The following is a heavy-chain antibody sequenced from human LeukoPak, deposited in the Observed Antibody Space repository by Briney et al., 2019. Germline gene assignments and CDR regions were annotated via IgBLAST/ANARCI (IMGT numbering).Heavy chain of an antibody. V-gene: IGHV3-9*03. CDR1: GFTFDDYA. Sequence: PGGSLRLSCAASGFTFDDYAMHWVRQAPGKGLEWVSGISWNSGSIGYADSVKGRFTISRDNAKNSLYLQMNSLRAEDMALYYCAKDTKWGPTYYFDYWGQGTLVTVSS. CDR3: AKDTKWGPTYYFDY. J-gene: IGHJ4*02. CDR2: ISWNSGSI. D-gene: IGHD7-27*01.